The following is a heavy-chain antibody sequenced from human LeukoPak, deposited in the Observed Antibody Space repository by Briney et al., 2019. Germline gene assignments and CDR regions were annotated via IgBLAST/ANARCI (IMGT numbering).Heavy chain of an antibody. CDR2: VYYSGAT. Sequence: SETLSLTCSVSGGSISNFFWTWIRQPPGKGLECIGYVYYSGATNYNPSLRSRVTMSVDMSKNQFSLNLTSVTAADTALYYCARVLAGRIDYWGQGTLVTVSS. CDR3: ARVLAGRIDY. V-gene: IGHV4-59*01. D-gene: IGHD3-10*01. J-gene: IGHJ4*02. CDR1: GGSISNFF.